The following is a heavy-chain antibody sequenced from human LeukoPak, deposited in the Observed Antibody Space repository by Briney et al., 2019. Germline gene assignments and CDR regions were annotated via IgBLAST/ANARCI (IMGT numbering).Heavy chain of an antibody. D-gene: IGHD1-1*01. J-gene: IGHJ4*02. CDR1: GFTFASNS. V-gene: IGHV3-21*01. Sequence: GGSLRLSCAASGFTFASNSMNWVRQAPGEGLEWVSSISDSGIYIFYSDSVKGGFTVSRDNAKNSLYLHMNSLRAEDTAVYYCAGGTSALLDYWGQGTLVTVSS. CDR3: AGGTSALLDY. CDR2: ISDSGIYI.